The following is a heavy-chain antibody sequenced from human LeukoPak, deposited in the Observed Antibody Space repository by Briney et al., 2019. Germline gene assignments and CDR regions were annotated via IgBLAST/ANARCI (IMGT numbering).Heavy chain of an antibody. V-gene: IGHV4-59*01. Sequence: PSETLSLTCTVSGGSISSYYWNWIRQPPGKGLGWIGYIYYSGSTNYNPSLKSRVTISADTSQNQFSLKLSSVTAADTAVYYCASRKLGNDYWGQGTLVIVSS. CDR2: IYYSGST. J-gene: IGHJ4*02. CDR1: GGSISSYY. CDR3: ASRKLGNDY. D-gene: IGHD7-27*01.